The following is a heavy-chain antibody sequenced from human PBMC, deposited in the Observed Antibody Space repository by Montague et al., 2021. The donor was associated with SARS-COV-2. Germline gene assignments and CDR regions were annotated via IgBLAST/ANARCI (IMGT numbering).Heavy chain of an antibody. V-gene: IGHV4-39*01. J-gene: IGHJ5*02. CDR2: INYSGST. D-gene: IGHD3-10*01. Sequence: SETLSLTCKVSGDSITTTTYYWVWIRQPPGRGLEWIGSINYSGSTFYNPSLKSRHPMSMDTSTNQFSLRLTSMTAADTAIYYCVRRGGTYYYGSGSFDPWGQGTLVAVSS. CDR3: VRRGGTYYYGSGSFDP. CDR1: GDSITTTTYY.